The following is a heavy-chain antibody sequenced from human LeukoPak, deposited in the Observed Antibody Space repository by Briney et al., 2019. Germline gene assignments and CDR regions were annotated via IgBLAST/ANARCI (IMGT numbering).Heavy chain of an antibody. CDR3: TRDWSAAGGFDY. D-gene: IGHD6-13*01. CDR2: IIANGDST. Sequence: PGGSLRLSCAASGFTFSNYAMNWVRQAPGKGLEWVSAIIANGDSTYYADSVKGRFTISRDNSKNTLYLQMNSLRGEDTAVYYCTRDWSAAGGFDYWGQGTLVTVSS. V-gene: IGHV3-23*01. CDR1: GFTFSNYA. J-gene: IGHJ4*02.